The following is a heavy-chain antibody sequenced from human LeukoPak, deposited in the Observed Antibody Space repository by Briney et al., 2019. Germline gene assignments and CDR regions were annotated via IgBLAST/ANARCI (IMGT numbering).Heavy chain of an antibody. Sequence: GASVKVSCKASGYTFTGYYMHWVRQAPGQGLEWMGWINPNSGGTNYAQKFQGRVTMTRDTSISTAYMELSRLRSDDTAVYYCARDGVLLWFGRIDYWGQGTLVTVSS. CDR3: ARDGVLLWFGRIDY. J-gene: IGHJ4*02. V-gene: IGHV1-2*02. CDR1: GYTFTGYY. D-gene: IGHD3-10*01. CDR2: INPNSGGT.